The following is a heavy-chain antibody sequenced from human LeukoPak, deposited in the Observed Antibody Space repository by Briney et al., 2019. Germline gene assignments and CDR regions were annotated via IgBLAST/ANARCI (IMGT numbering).Heavy chain of an antibody. CDR1: GFTFSRHG. D-gene: IGHD6-13*01. CDR2: IWYDGSNK. V-gene: IGHV3-33*01. J-gene: IGHJ6*02. Sequence: AGGSLRLSCAASGFTFSRHGMHWVRQAPGKGLEWVAVIWYDGSNKYYADSVKGRFTISRDNSKNTLFLQMNTLRAEDTAVYYCARGFQGSNYYYYGMDVWGQGTTVTVSS. CDR3: ARGFQGSNYYYYGMDV.